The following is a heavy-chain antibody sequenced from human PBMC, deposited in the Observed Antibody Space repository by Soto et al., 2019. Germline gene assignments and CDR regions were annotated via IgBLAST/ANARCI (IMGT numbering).Heavy chain of an antibody. V-gene: IGHV1-8*01. CDR3: ARPPGYISDWYYFDL. D-gene: IGHD3-9*01. CDR2: MNPNSGNT. CDR1: GYTFTSYC. J-gene: IGHJ4*02. Sequence: GASVKVSCKASGYTFTSYCINWVRQATGQGLEWMGWMNPNSGNTGYAQKFQGRVTMTWDTSLNTAYMELSSLISEDTAVYYCARPPGYISDWYYFDLWGQGTLVTVSS.